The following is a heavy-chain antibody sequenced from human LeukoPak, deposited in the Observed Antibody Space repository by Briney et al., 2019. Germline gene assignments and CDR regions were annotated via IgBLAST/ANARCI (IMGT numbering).Heavy chain of an antibody. V-gene: IGHV1-46*01. D-gene: IGHD2-15*01. Sequence: GASVTVSCKASGYTFTSYYMHWVRQAPGQGLEWMGIINPSGGSTSYAQKFQGRVTMTRDTSTSTVYMELSSLRSDDTAVYYCAIIVRRGPHYWGQGTLVTVSS. CDR2: INPSGGST. J-gene: IGHJ4*02. CDR1: GYTFTSYY. CDR3: AIIVRRGPHY.